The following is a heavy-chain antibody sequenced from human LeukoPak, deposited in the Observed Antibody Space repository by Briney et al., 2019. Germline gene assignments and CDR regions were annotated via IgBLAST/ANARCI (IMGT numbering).Heavy chain of an antibody. CDR3: AIEYSSSSALDYYYMDV. CDR1: GYTFTGYY. CDR2: INPNSGGT. Sequence: ASVKVSCKASGYTFTGYYMHWVRQAPGQGLEWMGWINPNSGGTNYAQKFQGRVTMTRDTSISTAYMELSRLRSDDTAVYYCAIEYSSSSALDYYYMDVWGKGTTVTVSS. D-gene: IGHD6-6*01. J-gene: IGHJ6*03. V-gene: IGHV1-2*02.